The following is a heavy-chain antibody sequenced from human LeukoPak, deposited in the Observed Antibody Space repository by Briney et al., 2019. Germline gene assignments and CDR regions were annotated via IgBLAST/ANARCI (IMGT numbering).Heavy chain of an antibody. V-gene: IGHV3-48*01. J-gene: IGHJ4*02. CDR3: ARRSGQYIDY. D-gene: IGHD1-26*01. CDR2: ISSSSSTI. Sequence: GGSLRLSCAASGFTFSSYSMNWVRQAPGKGLEWVSYISSSSSTIYYADSVKGRFTISRDNAKNSLYLQMNSLRAEDTAVYYCARRSGQYIDYWGQGTLVTVSS. CDR1: GFTFSSYS.